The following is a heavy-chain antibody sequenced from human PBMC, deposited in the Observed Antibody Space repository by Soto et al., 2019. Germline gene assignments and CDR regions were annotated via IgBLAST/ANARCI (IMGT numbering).Heavy chain of an antibody. CDR1: GGSFSGYY. CDR2: INHSGST. D-gene: IGHD3-9*01. Sequence: SETLSLTCAVYGGSFSGYYWSWIRQPPGKGLEWIGEINHSGSTNYNPSLKSRVTISVDTSKNQFSLKLTSVTAADTAVYYCARSPPGLLRYFAWLSGNNWFGPWGRGTLVTVSS. CDR3: ARSPPGLLRYFAWLSGNNWFGP. V-gene: IGHV4-34*01. J-gene: IGHJ5*02.